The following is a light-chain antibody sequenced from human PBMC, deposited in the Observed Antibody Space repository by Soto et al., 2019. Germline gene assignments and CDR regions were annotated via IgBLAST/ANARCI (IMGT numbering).Light chain of an antibody. V-gene: IGLV4-69*01. CDR1: SGHSNYA. CDR3: QTWGSGIVV. Sequence: QPVLTQSPSASASLGASVKLTCTLSSGHSNYAIAWHQQQSEKGPRYLMKRNSDGSHSKGDGIPDRFSGSSSGAERYLTISSRQSEDEADYYCQTWGSGIVVFGGGTKVTVL. CDR2: RNSDGSH. J-gene: IGLJ2*01.